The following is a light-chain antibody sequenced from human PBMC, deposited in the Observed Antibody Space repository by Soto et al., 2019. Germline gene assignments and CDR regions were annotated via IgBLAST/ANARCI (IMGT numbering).Light chain of an antibody. J-gene: IGLJ1*01. Sequence: QSVLTQPPSVSGAPGQRVTISCTGSSSNIGAGYDVHWYQQRPGTAPKLLIFGNINRPSGVPDRFSGSKSGTSASLAITGLQAEDEADYYCTSYAGNSNYVFGTGTKLTVL. V-gene: IGLV1-40*01. CDR2: GNI. CDR3: TSYAGNSNYV. CDR1: SSNIGAGYD.